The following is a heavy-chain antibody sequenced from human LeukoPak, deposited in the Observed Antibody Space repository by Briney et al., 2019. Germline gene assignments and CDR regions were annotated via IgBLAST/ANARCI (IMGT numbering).Heavy chain of an antibody. D-gene: IGHD4-17*01. CDR3: ARAPGYYGDPFDY. J-gene: IGHJ4*02. CDR1: GFTFSSYS. CDR2: ISSSTSYI. V-gene: IGHV3-21*01. Sequence: PGGSLRLSCAASGFTFSSYSFNWVRQAPGKGLEWVSCISSSTSYIYYADSVRGRFTISRDNAKNSLYLQMNSLRVEATAVYYCARAPGYYGDPFDYWGQGTLVTVSS.